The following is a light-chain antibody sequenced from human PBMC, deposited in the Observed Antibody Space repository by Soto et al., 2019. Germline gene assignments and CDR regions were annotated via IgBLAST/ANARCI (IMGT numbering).Light chain of an antibody. J-gene: IGKJ1*01. CDR1: QSISSW. V-gene: IGKV1-5*01. Sequence: DIQMTQSPSTLSASVGERVTITCRASQSISSWLAGYQRKPGKAPKLLIYDASSWESGVPSRFSGSGSTTEFTLTISSLHPVDFATYCCQQYNSYSQWRFGSGHRVDI. CDR3: QQYNSYSQWR. CDR2: DAS.